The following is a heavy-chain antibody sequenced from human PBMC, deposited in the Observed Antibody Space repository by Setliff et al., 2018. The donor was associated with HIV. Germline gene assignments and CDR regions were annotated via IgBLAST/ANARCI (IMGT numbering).Heavy chain of an antibody. Sequence: ASVKVSCKASGYTFTGYYMHWVRQAPGQGLEWMGRINPNSGGTNYAQKSQGRVTMTRDTSISTAYMELSRLRSDDTAVYYCARVRGEVLLWVGEVFPGAFDIWGQGTVVTVSS. CDR3: ARVRGEVLLWVGEVFPGAFDI. CDR2: INPNSGGT. J-gene: IGHJ3*02. D-gene: IGHD3-10*01. V-gene: IGHV1-2*06. CDR1: GYTFTGYY.